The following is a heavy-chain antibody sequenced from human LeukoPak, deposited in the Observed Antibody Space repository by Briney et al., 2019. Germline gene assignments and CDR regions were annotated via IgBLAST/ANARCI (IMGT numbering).Heavy chain of an antibody. CDR2: IYSSGST. CDR1: GVSISSSSYY. D-gene: IGHD2-15*01. V-gene: IGHV4-39*07. J-gene: IGHJ4*02. CDR3: ARGQRMGSGSCYFDY. Sequence: KPSETLSLTCNVSGVSISSSSYYWGWIRQPPGKGLEWIGSIYSSGSTYYNPSLKSRVTISVDTSKNQFSLKLSSVTAADTAVYYCARGQRMGSGSCYFDYWGQGTLVTVSS.